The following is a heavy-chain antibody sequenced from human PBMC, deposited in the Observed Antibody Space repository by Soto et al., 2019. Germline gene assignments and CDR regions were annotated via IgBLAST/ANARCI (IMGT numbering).Heavy chain of an antibody. CDR3: ARTTWLRALGY. CDR2: INHSGST. V-gene: IGHV4-34*01. Sequence: QVQLQQWGAGLLKPSETLSLTCAVYGGSFSGYYWSWIRQPPGKGLEWIGEINHSGSTNYNPSLKSRVTISVDTSKNQCSLKLSSVTAADTAVYYCARTTWLRALGYWGQGTLVTVSS. D-gene: IGHD5-12*01. CDR1: GGSFSGYY. J-gene: IGHJ4*02.